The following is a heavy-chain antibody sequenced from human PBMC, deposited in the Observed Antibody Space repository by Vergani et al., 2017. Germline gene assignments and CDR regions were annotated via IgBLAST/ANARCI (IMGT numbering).Heavy chain of an antibody. V-gene: IGHV1-69*01. CDR1: GGTFSSYA. CDR3: ARGGVGVTTHFDY. CDR2: IIPIFGTA. D-gene: IGHD1-26*01. J-gene: IGHJ4*02. Sequence: QVQLVQSGAEVKKPGSSVKVSCKASGGTFSSYALSWVRQAPGQGLEWMGGIIPIFGTANYAQKCQGRVTITADESTSTAYMDLSSLRSEDTAVYYCARGGVGVTTHFDYWGQGTLVTGSS.